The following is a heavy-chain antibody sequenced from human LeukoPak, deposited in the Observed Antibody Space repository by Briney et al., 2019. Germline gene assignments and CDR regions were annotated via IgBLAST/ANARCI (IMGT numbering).Heavy chain of an antibody. CDR2: ISAYNGNT. CDR3: ARETQSWTGAGNFDY. D-gene: IGHD1-1*01. Sequence: GASVKVSCTASGYILTSYAISWVRQAPGQGLEWMGWISAYNGNTNYAQKLQGRVTMTTDTSTGTAYMELRSLRSDDTAVYYCARETQSWTGAGNFDYWGQGTLVTVSS. CDR1: GYILTSYA. V-gene: IGHV1-18*01. J-gene: IGHJ4*02.